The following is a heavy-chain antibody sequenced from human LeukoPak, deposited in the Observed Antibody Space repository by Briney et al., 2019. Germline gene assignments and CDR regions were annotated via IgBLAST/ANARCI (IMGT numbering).Heavy chain of an antibody. CDR1: GFTVSSNY. CDR2: IYSGGST. J-gene: IGHJ4*02. Sequence: GGSLRLSCAASGFTVSSNYMSWVRQAPGKGLEWVSVIYSGGSTYYADSVKGRFTISRDNSKNTLYLQMNSLRAEDTAVYYCARALVGPDYYGSSGPLVAFMYYFDYWGQGTLVTVSS. D-gene: IGHD3-22*01. V-gene: IGHV3-53*01. CDR3: ARALVGPDYYGSSGPLVAFMYYFDY.